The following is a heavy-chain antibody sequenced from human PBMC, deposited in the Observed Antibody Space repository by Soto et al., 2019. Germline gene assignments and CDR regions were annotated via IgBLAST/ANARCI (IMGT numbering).Heavy chain of an antibody. J-gene: IGHJ5*02. V-gene: IGHV3-30*18. D-gene: IGHD3-22*01. CDR3: AKSTHYYDSPNWFDP. CDR1: GFTFSSYG. Sequence: HPGGSLRLSCAASGFTFSSYGMHWVRQAPGKGLEWVAVISYDGSNKYYADSVKGRFTISRDNSKNTLYLQMNSLRAEDTAVYYCAKSTHYYDSPNWFDPWGQGTLVTVSS. CDR2: ISYDGSNK.